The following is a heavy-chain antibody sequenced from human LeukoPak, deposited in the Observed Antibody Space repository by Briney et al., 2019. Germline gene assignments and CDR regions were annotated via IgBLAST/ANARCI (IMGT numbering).Heavy chain of an antibody. Sequence: PGGSLTLSCTVSGFTFSSYWMTWVRQAPGKGLQWVANVNQDGREIYYMDCMKGRLNISRDNTENSVFLQLTSLRPEDTGIYFCAKGRDYGDFWGQGTLVAVSS. CDR1: GFTFSSYW. CDR3: AKGRDYGDF. J-gene: IGHJ4*02. CDR2: VNQDGREI. V-gene: IGHV3-7*01.